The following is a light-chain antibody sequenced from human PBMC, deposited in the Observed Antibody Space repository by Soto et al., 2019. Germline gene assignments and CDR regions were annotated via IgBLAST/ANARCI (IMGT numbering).Light chain of an antibody. J-gene: IGKJ4*01. Sequence: AIQLTQSPSSLSASVGDSVTITCRTLQGIATALAWYQCKPGKPPKLLISFASTLESGAPSRFSGSGSGTDFTLTISGLQPEDFATYVCQQFNAYPLTFGGGTRVAI. CDR1: QGIATA. CDR2: FAS. CDR3: QQFNAYPLT. V-gene: IGKV1-13*02.